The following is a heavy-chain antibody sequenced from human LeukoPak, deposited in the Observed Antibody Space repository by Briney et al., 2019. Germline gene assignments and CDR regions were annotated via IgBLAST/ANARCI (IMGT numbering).Heavy chain of an antibody. CDR1: GXTLSYHE. J-gene: IGHJ4*02. CDR2: ISSSGGYK. V-gene: IGHV3-48*03. Sequence: GGSLRLSWAASGXTLSYHEMYWVRQAPGKGLEWILYISSSGGYKYYADFVKGRFTIARDNAKSLLYLQMNSLSAEATASYYCAREGCSGGTCYFDKWGQGTLVTVSS. D-gene: IGHD2-15*01. CDR3: AREGCSGGTCYFDK.